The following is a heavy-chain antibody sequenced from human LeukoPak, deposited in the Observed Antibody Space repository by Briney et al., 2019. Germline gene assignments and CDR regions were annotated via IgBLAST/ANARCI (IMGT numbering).Heavy chain of an antibody. CDR3: AREGYDHNWFDP. V-gene: IGHV1-2*02. D-gene: IGHD3-3*01. CDR2: INPNSGGT. Sequence: ASVKVSCKASGYTFTGYYVHWVRQAPGQGLEWMGWINPNSGGTNYAQKFQGRFTMTRDTSISTAYMELSRLRSDDTAVYYCAREGYDHNWFDPWGQGTLVTVSS. CDR1: GYTFTGYY. J-gene: IGHJ5*02.